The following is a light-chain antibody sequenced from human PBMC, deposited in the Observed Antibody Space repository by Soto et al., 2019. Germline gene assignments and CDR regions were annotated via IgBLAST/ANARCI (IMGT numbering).Light chain of an antibody. CDR1: QNVKNNY. V-gene: IGKV3-20*01. CDR3: QQYGSSPGT. J-gene: IGKJ2*01. CDR2: GAS. Sequence: VLTQSPGTLSLSPGERATLSCRASQNVKNNYLAWYQQKPGQAPRLLIRGASSRAAGLPDRFSGSGSGTAFTLTISRLEPEDFAVYYCQQYGSSPGTFGQGTKLEIK.